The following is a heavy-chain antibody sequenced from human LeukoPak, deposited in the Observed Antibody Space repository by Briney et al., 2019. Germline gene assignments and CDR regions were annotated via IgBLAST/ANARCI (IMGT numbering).Heavy chain of an antibody. J-gene: IGHJ6*03. CDR1: GFTFSSYW. V-gene: IGHV3-7*01. Sequence: PGGSLRLSCAASGFTFSSYWMSWVRQAPGKGLEWVANIKQDGSEKYYVDSVKGRFTISRDNAKNSLYLQMNSLRAEDTAVYYCARERKGYYYYMDVWGKGTTVTVSS. CDR2: IKQDGSEK. CDR3: ARERKGYYYYMDV.